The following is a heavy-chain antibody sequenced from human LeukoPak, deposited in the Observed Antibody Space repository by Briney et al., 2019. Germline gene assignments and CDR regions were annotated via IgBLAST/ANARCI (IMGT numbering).Heavy chain of an antibody. CDR1: GYTFTGYY. CDR3: ARAPMVRGVIVWFDP. Sequence: ASVKVSCKASGYTFTGYYMRWVRQAPGQGLEWMGWINPNSGGTNYAQKFQGRVTMTGDTSISTAYMELSRLRSDDTAVYYCARAPMVRGVIVWFDPWGQGTLVTVSS. CDR2: INPNSGGT. D-gene: IGHD3-10*01. V-gene: IGHV1-2*02. J-gene: IGHJ5*02.